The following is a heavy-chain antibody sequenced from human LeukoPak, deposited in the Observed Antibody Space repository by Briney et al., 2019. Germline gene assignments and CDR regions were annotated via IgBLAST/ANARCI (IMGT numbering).Heavy chain of an antibody. CDR2: INPSDGSR. V-gene: IGHV1-46*01. J-gene: IGHJ4*02. D-gene: IGHD1-26*01. CDR1: GYTFTSNY. Sequence: ASVKVSCKPSGYTFTSNYMDWMRPAPGQGLEWMGVINPSDGSRTYAQKFQGRVTLTRDTSTTTVHMELSSLTSDDTAVYYCAREAGAFDYWGQGTLVTVSS. CDR3: AREAGAFDY.